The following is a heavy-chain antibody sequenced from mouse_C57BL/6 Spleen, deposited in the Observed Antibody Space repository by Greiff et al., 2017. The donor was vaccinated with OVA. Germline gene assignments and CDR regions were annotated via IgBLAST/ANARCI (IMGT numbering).Heavy chain of an antibody. CDR1: GYTFTDYN. V-gene: IGHV1-18*01. CDR3: ARSGPFAY. J-gene: IGHJ3*01. CDR2: INPNNGGT. Sequence: EVQRVESGPELVKPGASVKIPCKASGYTFTDYNMDWVKQSHGKSLEWIGDINPNNGGTIYNQKFKGKATLTVDKSSSTAYMELRSLTSEDTAVYYCARSGPFAYWGQGTLVTVSA.